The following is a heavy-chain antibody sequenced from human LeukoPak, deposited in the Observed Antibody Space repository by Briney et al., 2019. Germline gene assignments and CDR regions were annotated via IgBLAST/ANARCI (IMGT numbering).Heavy chain of an antibody. J-gene: IGHJ4*02. CDR3: ARGYCDTNDCPPGAY. V-gene: IGHV1-2*02. CDR1: GYTFTAFY. Sequence: AASVKASCKASGYTFTAFYIHWVRQAPGQGLEWMGWINPNSGGTNYAQKFQGRVTLTRDTSIRTVYMELTGLTSDDTAAYYCARGYCDTNDCPPGAYWGQGALVTVSS. D-gene: IGHD3-9*01. CDR2: INPNSGGT.